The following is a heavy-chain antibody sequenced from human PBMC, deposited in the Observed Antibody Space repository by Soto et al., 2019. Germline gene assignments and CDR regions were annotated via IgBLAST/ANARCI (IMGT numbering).Heavy chain of an antibody. CDR1: GFTFTNYD. V-gene: IGHV3-30*18. CDR3: AKDRYCSGGTCSGGMDR. D-gene: IGHD2-15*01. J-gene: IGHJ6*02. CDR2: ISYDESKK. Sequence: QVQLVESGGGVVQPGRSLRLSCEASGFTFTNYDMHWIRQAPGKGLEWVAVISYDESKKLYVDSVKGRFAISRDNCKNTLFLQMSSLRADDTAMYYCAKDRYCSGGTCSGGMDRWGQGTTVTVSS.